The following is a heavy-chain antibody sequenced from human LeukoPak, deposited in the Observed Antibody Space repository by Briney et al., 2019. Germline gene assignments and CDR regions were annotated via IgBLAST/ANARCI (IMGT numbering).Heavy chain of an antibody. D-gene: IGHD2-8*01. CDR2: GDHTGGT. CDR3: AKNGQRGFSFDP. V-gene: IGHV4-39*07. Sequence: SETLSLTCTVSGDSISSSTYYWGWIRQPPGKGLEWIGEGDHTGGTKYNPSLKSRVTISADSSKSQFSLKWYSVTAADTGLYYCAKNGQRGFSFDPWGQGTLVIVAS. CDR1: GDSISSSTYY. J-gene: IGHJ5*02.